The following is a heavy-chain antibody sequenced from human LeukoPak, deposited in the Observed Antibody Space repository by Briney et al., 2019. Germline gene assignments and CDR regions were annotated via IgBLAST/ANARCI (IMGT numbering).Heavy chain of an antibody. CDR2: IYYSGST. CDR3: ARPKRGDSTSWYVDF. Sequence: PSETLSLTCTVSGGSISSYYWSWIRQPPGKGLEWIGYIYYSGSTNYNPSLKSRVTISVDTSKNQFSLKLSSVTAADTAVYFCARPKRGDSTSWYVDFWGQGTLVTVSS. D-gene: IGHD6-13*01. J-gene: IGHJ4*02. CDR1: GGSISSYY. V-gene: IGHV4-59*12.